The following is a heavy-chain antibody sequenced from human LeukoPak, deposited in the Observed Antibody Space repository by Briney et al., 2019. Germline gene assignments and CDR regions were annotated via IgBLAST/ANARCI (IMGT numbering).Heavy chain of an antibody. D-gene: IGHD5-12*01. V-gene: IGHV1-2*02. CDR1: GYTFTGYY. Sequence: GASVKVSCKASGYTFTGYYMHWVRQAPGQGLEWMGWINPNSGGTNYAQKLQGRVTMTTDTPTSTAYMELRSLRSDDTAVYYCARDRTMWGATIIVPGTGDAFDIWGQGTMVTVSS. J-gene: IGHJ3*02. CDR3: ARDRTMWGATIIVPGTGDAFDI. CDR2: INPNSGGT.